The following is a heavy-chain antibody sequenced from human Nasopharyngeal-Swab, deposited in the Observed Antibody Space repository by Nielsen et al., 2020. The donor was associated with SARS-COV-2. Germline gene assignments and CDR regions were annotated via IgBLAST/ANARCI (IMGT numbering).Heavy chain of an antibody. Sequence: GESLKISCAASGFTFSSYAMSWVRQAPGKGLEWVSAISGSGGSTYYAASVKGRFTISRDNSKNTLYLQMNSLRAEDTAVYYCAKGGMPGFELWFGETGGAFDIWGQGTMVTVSS. V-gene: IGHV3-23*01. CDR1: GFTFSSYA. J-gene: IGHJ3*02. CDR2: ISGSGGST. CDR3: AKGGMPGFELWFGETGGAFDI. D-gene: IGHD3-10*01.